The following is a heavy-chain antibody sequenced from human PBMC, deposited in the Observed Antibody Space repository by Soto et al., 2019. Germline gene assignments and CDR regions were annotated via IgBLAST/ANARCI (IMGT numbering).Heavy chain of an antibody. CDR3: AKGGATVVTPFDY. D-gene: IGHD4-17*01. J-gene: IGHJ4*02. CDR2: ISGSGGST. CDR1: GFTFSSYA. Sequence: EVQLLESGGGLVQPGGSLRLSCAASGFTFSSYAMSWVRQAPGKGLEWVSAISGSGGSTYYADSVKGRFTISRDNSKNTLYRKMNSLRAEDTAVYYCAKGGATVVTPFDYWGQGTLVTVSS. V-gene: IGHV3-23*01.